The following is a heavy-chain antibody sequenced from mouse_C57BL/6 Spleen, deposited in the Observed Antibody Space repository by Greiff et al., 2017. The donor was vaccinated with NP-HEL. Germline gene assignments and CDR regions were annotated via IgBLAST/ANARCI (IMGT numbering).Heavy chain of an antibody. CDR2: IHPNRGST. CDR1: GYTFTSYW. CDR3: ARDTTVKDYYAMDY. V-gene: IGHV1-64*01. Sequence: VQLQQPGAELVKPGASVKLSCKASGYTFTSYWMHWVKQRPGQGLEWIGMIHPNRGSTNYNEKFKSKATLTVDKSSSTAYMQLSSLTSEDSAVYYCARDTTVKDYYAMDYWGQGTSVTVSS. D-gene: IGHD1-1*01. J-gene: IGHJ4*01.